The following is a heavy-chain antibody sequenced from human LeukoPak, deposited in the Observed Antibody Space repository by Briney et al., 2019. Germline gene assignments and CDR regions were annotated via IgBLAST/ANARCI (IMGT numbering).Heavy chain of an antibody. CDR3: ARFVTYYYDSSGNFRGVLFFDP. D-gene: IGHD3-22*01. V-gene: IGHV4-34*01. J-gene: IGHJ5*02. Sequence: AETLSLPCTLSGGSFSGYYSSWILQPPGKGLDRIGEISHNGSTNYSPSLKSRVTISVDTSKNQFSLKLSSVTAADTAVYYCARFVTYYYDSSGNFRGVLFFDPWGQGTLVTVSS. CDR1: GGSFSGYY. CDR2: ISHNGST.